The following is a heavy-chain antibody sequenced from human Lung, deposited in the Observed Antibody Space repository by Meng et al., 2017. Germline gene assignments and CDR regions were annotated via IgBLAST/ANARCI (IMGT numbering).Heavy chain of an antibody. CDR3: ARALLYYDYVWGSYRDGRYYFDY. D-gene: IGHD3-16*02. CDR1: GGSFSGYY. Sequence: SETLSLTCAVYGGSFSGYYWSWIRQPPGKGLEWIGEINHSGSTNYNTSLKSRVTISVDTSKNQFSLKLSSVTAADTAVYYCARALLYYDYVWGSYRDGRYYFDYWGQGTLVTVSS. V-gene: IGHV4-34*01. J-gene: IGHJ4*02. CDR2: INHSGST.